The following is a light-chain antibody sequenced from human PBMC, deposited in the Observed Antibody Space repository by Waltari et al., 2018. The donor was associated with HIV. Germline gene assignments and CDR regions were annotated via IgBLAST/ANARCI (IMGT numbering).Light chain of an antibody. J-gene: IGLJ1*01. CDR1: SSDVGGYNY. CDR2: DVS. V-gene: IGLV2-11*01. Sequence: QSALTQPRSVSGSPGQSVTISCTGTSSDVGGYNYVSWYQQHPGKAPHLMIYDVSKRPSGVPDRFSGSKSGNTASLTISGLQAEDEADYYCCSYAGSYTFGVFGTGTKVTVL. CDR3: CSYAGSYTFGV.